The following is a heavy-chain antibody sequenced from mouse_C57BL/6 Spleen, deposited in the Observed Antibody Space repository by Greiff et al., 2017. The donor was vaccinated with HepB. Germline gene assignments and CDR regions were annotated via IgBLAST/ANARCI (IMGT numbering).Heavy chain of an antibody. CDR1: GYTFTSYD. J-gene: IGHJ4*01. D-gene: IGHD1-1*01. Sequence: VKLVESGPELVKPGASVKLSCKASGYTFTSYDINWVKQRPGQGLEWIGWIYPRDGSTKYNEKFKGKATLTVDTSSSTAYMELHSLTSEDSAVYFCARGVYYYGSSYLAMDYWGQGTSVTVSS. CDR3: ARGVYYYGSSYLAMDY. V-gene: IGHV1-85*01. CDR2: IYPRDGST.